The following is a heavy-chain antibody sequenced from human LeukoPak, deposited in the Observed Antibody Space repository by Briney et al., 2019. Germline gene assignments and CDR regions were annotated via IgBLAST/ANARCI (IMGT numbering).Heavy chain of an antibody. CDR1: GFTFSSYA. CDR2: IRGSGGST. CDR3: AKTIVVVILPNDAFDI. J-gene: IGHJ3*02. D-gene: IGHD3-22*01. V-gene: IGHV3-23*01. Sequence: GGSLRLSCAASGFTFSSYAMSWVRQAPGKGLEWVSAIRGSGGSTYYADSVKGRFTISRDNSKNTLYLQMNSLRAEDTAVYYCAKTIVVVILPNDAFDIWGQGTMVTVSS.